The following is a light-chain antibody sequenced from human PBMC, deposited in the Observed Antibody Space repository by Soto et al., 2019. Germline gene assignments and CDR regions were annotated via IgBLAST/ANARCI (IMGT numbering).Light chain of an antibody. Sequence: AIRMTQSPSSFSASTGDRVTITCRASQGISSYLAWYQQKPGKAPKLLIYAASTLQSGVPSRFSGSGPGTDFTLTISCLQSEDFATDYCQQYYSYPRTFGQGTKLEIK. V-gene: IGKV1-8*01. CDR2: AAS. CDR1: QGISSY. J-gene: IGKJ2*01. CDR3: QQYYSYPRT.